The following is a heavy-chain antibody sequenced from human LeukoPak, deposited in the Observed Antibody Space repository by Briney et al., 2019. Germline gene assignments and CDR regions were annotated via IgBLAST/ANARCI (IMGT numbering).Heavy chain of an antibody. V-gene: IGHV1-18*01. D-gene: IGHD3-3*01. CDR2: ISAYNGNT. CDR1: GYTFINYD. CDR3: ATTSGGLRFLEWSSERYYYYYGMDV. J-gene: IGHJ6*02. Sequence: ASVKVSCKASGYTFINYDIRWVRQAPGQGLEWMGWISAYNGNTNYAQKFQGRVTMTTDTSTSTAYMELRGLRSDDTAVYYCATTSGGLRFLEWSSERYYYYYGMDVWGQGTTVTVSS.